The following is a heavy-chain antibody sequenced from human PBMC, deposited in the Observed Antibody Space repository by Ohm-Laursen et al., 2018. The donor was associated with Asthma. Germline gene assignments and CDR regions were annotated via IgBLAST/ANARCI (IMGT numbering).Heavy chain of an antibody. D-gene: IGHD3-3*01. Sequence: SSVKASCKASGGTFSSYAISWVRQAPGQGLEWMGGIIPIFGTANYAQKFQGRITITADESTSTAYMELSSLRSEDTAVYYCARCFGVVIPPSNYYYYGMDVWGQGTTVTVSS. J-gene: IGHJ6*02. CDR1: GGTFSSYA. CDR2: IIPIFGTA. CDR3: ARCFGVVIPPSNYYYYGMDV. V-gene: IGHV1-69*01.